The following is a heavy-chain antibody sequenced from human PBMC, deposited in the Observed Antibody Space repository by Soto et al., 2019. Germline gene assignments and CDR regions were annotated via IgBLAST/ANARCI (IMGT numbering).Heavy chain of an antibody. CDR3: ARSFMVSVDFFDY. J-gene: IGHJ4*02. V-gene: IGHV4-59*01. CDR2: IYYSGGT. D-gene: IGHD3-10*01. CDR1: NCSLSSNY. Sequence: PWETLTLTCTASNCSLSSNYMSWIRQSPGKGLEWIWTIYYSGGTNYNASLKSRFTMSVNNSKNQFTLKLSSVIAADKGVYFCARSFMVSVDFFDYWGQGTPVTVSS.